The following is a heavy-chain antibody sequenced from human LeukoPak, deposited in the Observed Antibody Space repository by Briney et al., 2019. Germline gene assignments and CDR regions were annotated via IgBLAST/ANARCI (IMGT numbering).Heavy chain of an antibody. CDR1: GSTFSSYS. Sequence: GGSLRLSCAASGSTFSSYSMTWVRQAPGKGLEWVSSISSSSSYIYYADSVKGRFTISRDNAKNSLYLQMNSLRAEDTAVYYCARALWDIVVVPAAIDYWGQGTLVTVSS. V-gene: IGHV3-21*01. CDR3: ARALWDIVVVPAAIDY. J-gene: IGHJ4*02. D-gene: IGHD2-2*01. CDR2: ISSSSSYI.